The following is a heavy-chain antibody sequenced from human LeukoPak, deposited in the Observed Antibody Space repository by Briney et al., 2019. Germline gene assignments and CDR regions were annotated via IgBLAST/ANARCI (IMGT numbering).Heavy chain of an antibody. J-gene: IGHJ4*02. V-gene: IGHV1-24*01. CDR3: ATADKWEPLGY. CDR2: FEPEDGEP. Sequence: ASVKVSCKASGYTFTGYYMHWVRQAPGQGLEWMGGFEPEDGEPIFAQTFQGRLSMTEDTSTGTAHMELSSLTVEDTAVYYCATADKWEPLGYWGQGTLVTVSS. CDR1: GYTFTGYY. D-gene: IGHD1-26*01.